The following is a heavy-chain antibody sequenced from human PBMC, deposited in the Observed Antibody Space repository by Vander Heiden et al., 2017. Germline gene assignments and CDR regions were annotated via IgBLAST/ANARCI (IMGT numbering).Heavy chain of an antibody. CDR2: ISSSSSYI. CDR3: ARGITISAYYYYGMDV. D-gene: IGHD3-3*01. CDR1: GFTFSSYS. J-gene: IGHJ6*02. Sequence: EVQLVESGGGLVKPGGSLRLSCAASGFTFSSYSMNWVGQAPGKGLEWVSSISSSSSYIYYADSVKGRFTISRDNAKNSLYLQMNSLRAEDTAVYYCARGITISAYYYYGMDVWGQGTTVTVSS. V-gene: IGHV3-21*01.